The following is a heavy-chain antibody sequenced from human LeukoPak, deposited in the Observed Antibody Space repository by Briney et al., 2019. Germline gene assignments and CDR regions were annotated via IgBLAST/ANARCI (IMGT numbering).Heavy chain of an antibody. V-gene: IGHV4-59*08. CDR2: IYYSGST. CDR1: GGSICSYY. CDR3: ARRGSSGWYYFDY. Sequence: SETLSLTCTVSGGSICSYYWSWIRQPPGKGLEWIGYIYYSGSTNYNPSLKSRVTISVDTSKNQFSLKLSSVTAADAAVYYCARRGSSGWYYFDYWGQGTLVTVSS. D-gene: IGHD6-19*01. J-gene: IGHJ4*02.